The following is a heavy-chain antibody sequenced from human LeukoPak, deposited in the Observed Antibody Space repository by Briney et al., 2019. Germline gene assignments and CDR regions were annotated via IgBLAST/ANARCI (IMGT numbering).Heavy chain of an antibody. CDR2: IIPIFGTA. CDR3: ARVPPAKSRHGWFDP. Sequence: SVKVSCKASGGTFSSYAICWVRQAPGQGLEWMGGIIPIFGTANYAQKFQGRVTITADESTSTAYMELSSLRSEDTAVYYCARVPPAKSRHGWFDPWGQGTLVTVSS. J-gene: IGHJ5*02. CDR1: GGTFSSYA. V-gene: IGHV1-69*13.